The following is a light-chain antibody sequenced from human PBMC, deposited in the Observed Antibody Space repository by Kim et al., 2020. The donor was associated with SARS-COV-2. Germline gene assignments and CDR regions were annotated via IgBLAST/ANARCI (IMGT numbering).Light chain of an antibody. CDR2: QDS. Sequence: SVSPVQTASITCSGGKLGVKYACWYQQKPGQSPVLVIYQDSKRPSGIPERFSGSNSGNTATLTISGTQAMDEADYYCQAWDSSTVVFGGGTQLTVL. CDR1: KLGVKY. V-gene: IGLV3-1*01. CDR3: QAWDSSTVV. J-gene: IGLJ2*01.